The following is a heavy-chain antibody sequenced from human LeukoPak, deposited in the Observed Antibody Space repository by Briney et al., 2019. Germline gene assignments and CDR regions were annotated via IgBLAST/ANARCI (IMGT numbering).Heavy chain of an antibody. Sequence: GGSLRLSCAASGFTFSSYGMHWVRQAPGKGLEWVAVISYDGSNKYYADSVKGRFTIARDNSKNTLYLQMNSLRAEDTAVYYCAKSGGWELPHFDYWGQGTLVTVSS. D-gene: IGHD1-26*01. CDR1: GFTFSSYG. J-gene: IGHJ4*02. CDR2: ISYDGSNK. CDR3: AKSGGWELPHFDY. V-gene: IGHV3-30*18.